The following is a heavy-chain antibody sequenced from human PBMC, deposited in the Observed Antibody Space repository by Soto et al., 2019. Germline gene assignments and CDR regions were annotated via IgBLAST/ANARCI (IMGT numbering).Heavy chain of an antibody. Sequence: RATVKVSCKASGYTFTSYGISWVRQAPGQGLEWMGWISAYNGNTNYAQKLQGRVTMTTDTSTSTAYMELRSLRSDDTAVYYCARGGRVDIVATIISYYYYYGMDVWGQGTTVTASS. V-gene: IGHV1-18*04. D-gene: IGHD5-12*01. CDR1: GYTFTSYG. J-gene: IGHJ6*02. CDR2: ISAYNGNT. CDR3: ARGGRVDIVATIISYYYYYGMDV.